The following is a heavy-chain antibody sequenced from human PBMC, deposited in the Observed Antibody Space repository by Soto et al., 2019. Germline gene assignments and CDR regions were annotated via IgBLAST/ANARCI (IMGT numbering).Heavy chain of an antibody. CDR1: GGSISSYY. V-gene: IGHV4-59*01. D-gene: IGHD3-9*01. J-gene: IGHJ6*03. CDR3: ARDRYIVWSHETDYYMDV. CDR2: IYYSGST. Sequence: PSETLSLTCTVSGGSISSYYWSWIRQPPGEGLEWIGYIYYSGSTNYNPSLKSRVTISVDTSKNQFSLKLSSVTAADTAVYYCARDRYIVWSHETDYYMDVWGKGTTVTVSS.